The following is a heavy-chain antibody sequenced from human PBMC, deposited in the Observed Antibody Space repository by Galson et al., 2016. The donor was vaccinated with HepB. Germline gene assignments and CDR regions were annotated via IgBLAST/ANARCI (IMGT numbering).Heavy chain of an antibody. CDR1: GFSFRSYW. D-gene: IGHD3-10*01. Sequence: SLRLSCAVSGFSFRSYWMSWVRRTPEKGLEWVANIKEDGSKEDYVDSMKGRFTVSRDNARKSLYLQMNSLGVEDTALYYCTKALSGYYYYYGVDAWGKGTAVTVSS. CDR3: TKALSGYYYYYGVDA. J-gene: IGHJ6*04. V-gene: IGHV3-7*03. CDR2: IKEDGSKE.